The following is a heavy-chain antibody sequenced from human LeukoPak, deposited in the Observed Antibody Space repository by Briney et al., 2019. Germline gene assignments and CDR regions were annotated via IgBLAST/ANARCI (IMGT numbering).Heavy chain of an antibody. V-gene: IGHV3-30-3*01. J-gene: IGHJ4*02. CDR2: ISYDVSNK. Sequence: GRSLRLSCAASGFTFSSYAMHWVRQAPGKGLEWVAVISYDVSNKYYADSVKGRFTISRDNSKNTLYLQMNSLRAEDTAVYYCAKEMITFGGVIPNYFDYWGQGTLVTVSS. CDR1: GFTFSSYA. CDR3: AKEMITFGGVIPNYFDY. D-gene: IGHD3-16*02.